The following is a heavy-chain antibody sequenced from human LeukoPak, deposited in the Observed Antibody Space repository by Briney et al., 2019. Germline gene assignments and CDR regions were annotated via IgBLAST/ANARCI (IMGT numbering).Heavy chain of an antibody. CDR2: INHSGST. J-gene: IGHJ4*02. CDR3: ASNSGY. V-gene: IGHV4-34*01. D-gene: IGHD3-10*01. Sequence: PSETLSLTCAVYGGSFSGYYWSWIRQPPGKGLEWIGEINHSGSTNYNPSLKGLVTISVDTSKNQFSLELSSVTAADTAVYYCASNSGYWGQGTLVTVSS. CDR1: GGSFSGYY.